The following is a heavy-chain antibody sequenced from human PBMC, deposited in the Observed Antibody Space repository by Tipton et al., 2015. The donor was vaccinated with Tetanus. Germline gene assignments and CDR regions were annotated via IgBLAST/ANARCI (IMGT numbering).Heavy chain of an antibody. CDR1: GGSISSGDYY. CDR2: IYHSGTT. D-gene: IGHD5-12*01. J-gene: IGHJ4*02. V-gene: IGHV4-30-4*01. Sequence: TLSLTCTVSGGSISSGDYYWSWIRQPPGEGLEWIGYIYHSGTTYYNPSLKSRVTILVGTSKNQFSLNLTSVTAADTALFYCARVDSANDRIDHWGQGTLVTVSS. CDR3: ARVDSANDRIDH.